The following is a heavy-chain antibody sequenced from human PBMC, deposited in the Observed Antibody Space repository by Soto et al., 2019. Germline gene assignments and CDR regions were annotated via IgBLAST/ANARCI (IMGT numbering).Heavy chain of an antibody. J-gene: IGHJ6*02. CDR3: ARSRGYSYGYESNYYYYGMDV. CDR2: INAYNGNT. CDR1: GYTFTSYG. Sequence: ASVKVSCKASGYTFTSYGISWVRQAPGQGLEWMGWINAYNGNTNYAQKLQGRVTMTTDTSTSTAYMELRSLRSDDTAVYYCARSRGYSYGYESNYYYYGMDVWGQGTTVTVSS. V-gene: IGHV1-18*01. D-gene: IGHD5-18*01.